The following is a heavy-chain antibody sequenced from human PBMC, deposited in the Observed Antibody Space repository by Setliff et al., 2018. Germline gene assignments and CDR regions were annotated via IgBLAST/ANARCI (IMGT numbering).Heavy chain of an antibody. CDR3: ARGGTFRYFDY. V-gene: IGHV4-59*01. Sequence: PAETLSLTCTVSGGSFTPYYWSWIRQPPGKGLEWIGYVYYSGTAYYNPSLKSRVTVIVDTSKNQFSLRLSSVTAADTAVYYCARGGTFRYFDYWGPGTPVTVS. CDR1: GGSFTPYY. CDR2: VYYSGTA. D-gene: IGHD5-12*01. J-gene: IGHJ4*02.